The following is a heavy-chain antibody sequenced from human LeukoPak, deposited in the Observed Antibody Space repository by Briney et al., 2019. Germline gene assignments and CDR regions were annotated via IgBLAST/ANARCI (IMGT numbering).Heavy chain of an antibody. CDR3: ARAGEWLVQYFDY. V-gene: IGHV3-66*01. D-gene: IGHD6-19*01. CDR2: IYSGGST. J-gene: IGHJ4*02. Sequence: GGSLRLSCAASGFTFSSYGMHWVRQAPGKGLEWVSVIYSGGSTYYADSVKGRFTISRDNSKNTLYLQMNSLRAEDTAVYYCARAGEWLVQYFDYWGQGTLVTVSS. CDR1: GFTFSSYG.